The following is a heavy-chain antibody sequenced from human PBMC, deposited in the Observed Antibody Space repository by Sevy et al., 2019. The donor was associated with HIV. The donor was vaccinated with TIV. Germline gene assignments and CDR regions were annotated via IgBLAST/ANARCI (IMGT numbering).Heavy chain of an antibody. Sequence: SETLSLTCTVSGDSISGYYWSWIRQPPGKGLQWIGYIYYNGRTNYNPSLKRRVTISEDTSKNQFSLRLTSVTAADTAVYYCARAWSGYCYAMDVWGQGTTVTVSP. CDR3: ARAWSGYCYAMDV. D-gene: IGHD3-3*01. CDR2: IYYNGRT. J-gene: IGHJ6*01. CDR1: GDSISGYY. V-gene: IGHV4-59*01.